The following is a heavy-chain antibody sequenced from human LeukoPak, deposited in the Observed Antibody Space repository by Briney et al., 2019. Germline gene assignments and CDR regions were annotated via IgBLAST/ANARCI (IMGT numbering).Heavy chain of an antibody. V-gene: IGHV3-23*01. CDR3: AKPKYYYDSSGYYLYYFDY. Sequence: PGGSLRLSCAASGFTFSSYSMNWVRQAPGKGLEWVSAISGSGGSTYYADSVKGRFTISRDNSKNTLYLQMNSLRAEDTAVYYCAKPKYYYDSSGYYLYYFDYWGQGTLVTVSS. D-gene: IGHD3-22*01. CDR1: GFTFSSYS. CDR2: ISGSGGST. J-gene: IGHJ4*02.